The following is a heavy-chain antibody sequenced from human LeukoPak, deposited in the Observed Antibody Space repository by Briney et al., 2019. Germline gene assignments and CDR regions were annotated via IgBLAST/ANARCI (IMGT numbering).Heavy chain of an antibody. CDR2: ISYDGSNK. CDR3: AKDHDYYDSSGYQWYFDY. Sequence: GGSLRLSCAASGFTFSSYGMHWVRQAPGKGLEWVAVISYDGSNKYYADSVKGRFTISRDNSKNTLYLQMNSLRAEDTAVYYCAKDHDYYDSSGYQWYFDYWGQGILVTVSS. D-gene: IGHD3-22*01. CDR1: GFTFSSYG. V-gene: IGHV3-30*18. J-gene: IGHJ4*02.